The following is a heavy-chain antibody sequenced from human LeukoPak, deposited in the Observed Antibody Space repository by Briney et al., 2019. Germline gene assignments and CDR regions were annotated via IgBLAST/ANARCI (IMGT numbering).Heavy chain of an antibody. V-gene: IGHV3-64D*09. CDR1: GFTFSSYA. CDR3: VKGVMAGFDY. J-gene: IGHJ4*02. D-gene: IGHD2-21*01. CDR2: ISSNGGST. Sequence: PGGSLRLSCSASGFTFSSYAMHWVRQAPGKGLEYVSAISSNGGSTYYADSVKGRFTISRDNSKNTLYLQMSSLRAEDTAGYYCVKGVMAGFDYWGQGTLVTVSS.